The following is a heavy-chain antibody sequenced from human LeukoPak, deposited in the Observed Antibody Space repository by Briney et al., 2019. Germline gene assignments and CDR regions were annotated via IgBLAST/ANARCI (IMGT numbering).Heavy chain of an antibody. CDR2: IYSGGST. CDR3: ARVNQLLTIDY. D-gene: IGHD4/OR15-4a*01. J-gene: IGHJ4*02. CDR1: GFTVSDNY. Sequence: PGGSLRLSCAASGFTVSDNYMSWVRQAPWKGLECVSVIYSGGSTYYSDSVKGRFTISRGNSKNTLYLQMNSLRAEDTAVYYCARVNQLLTIDYWGQGTLVTVSS. V-gene: IGHV3-53*01.